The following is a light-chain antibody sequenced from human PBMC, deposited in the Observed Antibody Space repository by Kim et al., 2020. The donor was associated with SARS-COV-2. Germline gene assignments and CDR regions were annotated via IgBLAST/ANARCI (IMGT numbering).Light chain of an antibody. Sequence: AIRITQSPSSLSASTGDRVTITCRASQGISSYLAWYQQKPGKAPNLLIYAASTLQSGVPSRFSGSGSGTDFTLTINCLQSEDFATYYCQQYYSDSWTFGQGTKVDIK. CDR1: QGISSY. CDR3: QQYYSDSWT. CDR2: AAS. J-gene: IGKJ1*01. V-gene: IGKV1-8*01.